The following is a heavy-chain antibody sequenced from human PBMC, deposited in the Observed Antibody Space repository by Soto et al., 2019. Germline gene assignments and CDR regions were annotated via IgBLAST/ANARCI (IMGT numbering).Heavy chain of an antibody. CDR1: GGSISSNSYY. CDR3: VRHAAYDSVWGNSDGNDY. D-gene: IGHD3-16*01. J-gene: IGHJ4*02. Sequence: ETLCRTCAVSGGSISSNSYYWDWIRQPPGKGLEWIGSIYYSGATYYNPSLQSRVTISVDTSKNQFSLHLSSVTAADTAVYYRVRHAAYDSVWGNSDGNDYWGQGTMVTVSS. V-gene: IGHV4-39*01. CDR2: IYYSGAT.